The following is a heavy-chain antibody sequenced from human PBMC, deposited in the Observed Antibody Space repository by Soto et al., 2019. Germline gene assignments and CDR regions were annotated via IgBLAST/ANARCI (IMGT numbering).Heavy chain of an antibody. J-gene: IGHJ3*02. CDR1: GFTFSNYS. V-gene: IGHV3-21*01. Sequence: GGSLRLSCASSGFTFSNYSMNWVRPAPGKGLEWVSSISSYSNYIYYADSVKGRFTISRDNAKNSLYLQMNSLRADDTAVYYCARDDFWSAYSVHFEIWDQGTLVT. CDR3: ARDDFWSAYSVHFEI. CDR2: ISSYSNYI. D-gene: IGHD3-3*01.